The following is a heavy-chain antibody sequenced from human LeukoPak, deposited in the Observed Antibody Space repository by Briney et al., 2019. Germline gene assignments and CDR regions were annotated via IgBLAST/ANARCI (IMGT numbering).Heavy chain of an antibody. CDR1: GFIFSSYG. J-gene: IGHJ4*02. CDR3: AKDTSSGWYHHFDY. CDR2: IRYDGSNK. V-gene: IGHV3-30*02. D-gene: IGHD6-19*01. Sequence: GGSLRLSCAASGFIFSSYGMHWVRQAPGKGLEWVAFIRYDGSNKYYADSVKGRFTISRDNSKNTLYLQMNSLRAEDTAVYYCAKDTSSGWYHHFDYWGQGTLVTVSS.